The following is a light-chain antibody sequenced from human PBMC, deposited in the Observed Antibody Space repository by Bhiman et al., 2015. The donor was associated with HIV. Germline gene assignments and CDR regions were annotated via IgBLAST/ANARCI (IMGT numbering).Light chain of an antibody. J-gene: IGLJ3*02. CDR1: SSDVGGYNY. CDR2: DVS. CDR3: SSYTNSNSWV. V-gene: IGLV2-14*03. Sequence: QSALTQPASVSGSPGQSITISCTGTSSDVGGYNYVSWYQQYPGKAPKLMIYDVSNRPSGVSNRFSGSKSGNTASLTIFGLQAEDEADYYCSSYTNSNSWVFGGGTRVTVL.